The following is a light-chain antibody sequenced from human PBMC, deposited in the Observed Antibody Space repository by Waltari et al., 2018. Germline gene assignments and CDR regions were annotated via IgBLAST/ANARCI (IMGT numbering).Light chain of an antibody. CDR3: CSYAGSFTLL. J-gene: IGLJ2*01. CDR2: DIT. V-gene: IGLV2-11*01. CDR1: SSNVGGYNY. Sequence: QSALTQPRPVSGSPGQSVTIPCPGPSSNVGGYNYFSWYQQHPGKAPNLMIYDITQRPSGVPDRFSGSKSGNTASLTISGLQADDEADYYCCSYAGSFTLLFGGGTRVTVL.